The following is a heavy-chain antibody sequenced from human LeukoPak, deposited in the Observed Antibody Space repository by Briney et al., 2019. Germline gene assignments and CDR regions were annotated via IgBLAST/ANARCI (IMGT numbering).Heavy chain of an antibody. CDR3: ARDRDSNYGD. Sequence: ASVKVSCKASGYTFSSYHIHWVRQAPGQGLEWMGWINPNSGGTNYAQKFQGRVTMTRDTSISTAYMELSRLRSDDTAVYYCARDRDSNYGDWGQGTLVTVSS. CDR1: GYTFSSYH. CDR2: INPNSGGT. J-gene: IGHJ4*02. V-gene: IGHV1-2*02. D-gene: IGHD4-11*01.